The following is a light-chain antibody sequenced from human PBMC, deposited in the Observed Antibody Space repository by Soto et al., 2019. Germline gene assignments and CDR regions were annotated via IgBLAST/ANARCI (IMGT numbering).Light chain of an antibody. CDR2: SNN. CDR1: SSNIGGTNY. CDR3: ASWDDRLGAVM. J-gene: IGLJ3*02. V-gene: IGLV1-47*02. Sequence: QSVLTQPPSAPWTPGQRVFISCSGSSSNIGGTNYAYWYQQLPGAAPKLLMHSNNLRPSGVPERISGSKSGTSASLAISGLRSEDEAVYYCASWDDRLGAVMFGGGTKGTVL.